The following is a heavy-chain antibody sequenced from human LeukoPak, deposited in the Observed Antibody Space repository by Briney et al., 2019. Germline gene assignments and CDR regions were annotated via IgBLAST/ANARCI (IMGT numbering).Heavy chain of an antibody. V-gene: IGHV3-30-3*01. J-gene: IGHJ4*02. CDR2: TSSDLNVK. Sequence: GGSLGLSCAASGFTFRNYVIHWVRQAPGKGLEWVAATSSDLNVKLCADSVKGRFTISRDNSRSTLYLQMNSLRPEDTAIYYCAREGYYGSGSPPSLYFDYWGQGTLVTVSS. CDR3: AREGYYGSGSPPSLYFDY. CDR1: GFTFRNYV. D-gene: IGHD3-10*01.